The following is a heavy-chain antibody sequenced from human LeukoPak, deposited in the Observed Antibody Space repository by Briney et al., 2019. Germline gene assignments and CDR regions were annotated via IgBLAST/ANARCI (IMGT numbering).Heavy chain of an antibody. Sequence: SETLSLTCIVSGGSISSYYWSWIRQPAGKGLKWIGRIYSSGSTNYNPSLKSRVTMSVDTSKNQFSLKLSSVTAADTAVYYCARLLPGDTTTSRYYYYYMDVWGKGTTVTVSS. CDR2: IYSSGST. CDR3: ARLLPGDTTTSRYYYYYMDV. CDR1: GGSISSYY. V-gene: IGHV4-4*07. J-gene: IGHJ6*03. D-gene: IGHD7-27*01.